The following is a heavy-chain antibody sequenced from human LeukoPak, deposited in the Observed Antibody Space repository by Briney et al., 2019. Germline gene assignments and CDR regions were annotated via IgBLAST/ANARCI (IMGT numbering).Heavy chain of an antibody. J-gene: IGHJ3*02. CDR3: YSSGYSERRWDAFDI. Sequence: TGGTLRLSCAASGFTFTHYGMHWVRQAPGKGLEWVAFIRYDGSNKYYADSVKGRFTISRDNSKNTLYLQMNSLRAEDTAVYYCYSSGYSERRWDAFDIWGQGTMVTVSS. CDR2: IRYDGSNK. D-gene: IGHD3-22*01. CDR1: GFTFTHYG. V-gene: IGHV3-30*02.